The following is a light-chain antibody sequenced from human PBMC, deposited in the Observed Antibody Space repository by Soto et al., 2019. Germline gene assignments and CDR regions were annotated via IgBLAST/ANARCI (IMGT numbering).Light chain of an antibody. J-gene: IGKJ4*01. V-gene: IGKV3-20*01. CDR1: QIVTSSY. Sequence: EIVLTQSPGTLSLSPGERATLSCRASQIVTSSYLAWYQQKPGQAPRLLIYGASSRATGIPDGFSGSGSGTDFPLTISRLEPEDFAVYYCQQYGRSPAFGGGTKVEIK. CDR3: QQYGRSPA. CDR2: GAS.